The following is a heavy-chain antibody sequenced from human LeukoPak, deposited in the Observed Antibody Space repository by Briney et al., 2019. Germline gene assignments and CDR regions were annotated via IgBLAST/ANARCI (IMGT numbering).Heavy chain of an antibody. Sequence: PGGSLRLSCAASGFTFSSYWMGWVRLAPGKGLEWVANIKQDGSEKYYVDSVKGRFTISRDNAKNSLYLQMNSLRAEDTAVYYCARIYSGYDSPQFDPWGQGTLVTVSS. V-gene: IGHV3-7*01. CDR3: ARIYSGYDSPQFDP. J-gene: IGHJ5*02. CDR2: IKQDGSEK. CDR1: GFTFSSYW. D-gene: IGHD5-12*01.